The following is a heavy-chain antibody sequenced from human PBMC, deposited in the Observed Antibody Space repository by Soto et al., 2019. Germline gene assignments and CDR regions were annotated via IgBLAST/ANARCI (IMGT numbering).Heavy chain of an antibody. V-gene: IGHV4-59*08. J-gene: IGHJ4*02. CDR3: ARRAID. Sequence: QVQLQESGPGLVKPSETLSLTCTVSGGSISDYYWSWFRQAPGKGLDWIGYVYYSGSTNYNPSLRSRVPMSVDTSKNHVSLTLSSVTAADAAVYYCARRAIDWGQGTLVTVSS. CDR1: GGSISDYY. CDR2: VYYSGST.